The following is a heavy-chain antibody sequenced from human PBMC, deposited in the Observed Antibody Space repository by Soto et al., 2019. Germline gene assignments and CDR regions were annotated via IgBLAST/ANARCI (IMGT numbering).Heavy chain of an antibody. Sequence: QVQLQESGPGLVKPSQTLSLTCTVSGGSISSGDYYWIWIRQHPGKGLEWIGYIYCSGSTYYNPSPKSRVNISVDTSRNQFSLKLSSVTAADTAVYYCARAPLISIFFAYGMDVWGQGTTVTVSS. CDR3: ARAPLISIFFAYGMDV. CDR2: IYCSGST. CDR1: GGSISSGDYY. J-gene: IGHJ6*02. D-gene: IGHD3-3*02. V-gene: IGHV4-31*03.